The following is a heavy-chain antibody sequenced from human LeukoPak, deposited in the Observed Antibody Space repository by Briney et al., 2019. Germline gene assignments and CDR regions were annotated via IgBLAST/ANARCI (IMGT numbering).Heavy chain of an antibody. CDR1: GFTFRNFD. CDR2: IRYDGSNK. CDR3: AKERPPVLYFDY. J-gene: IGHJ4*02. V-gene: IGHV3-30*02. Sequence: GGSLRLSCATSGFTFRNFDMSWVRQAPGKGLEWVAFIRYDGSNKYYADSVKGRFTISRDNSKNTLYLQMNSLRAEDTAVYYCAKERPPVLYFDYWGQGTLVTVSS. D-gene: IGHD3-10*01.